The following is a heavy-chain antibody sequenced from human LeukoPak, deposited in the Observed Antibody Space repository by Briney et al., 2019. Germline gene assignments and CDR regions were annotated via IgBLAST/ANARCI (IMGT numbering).Heavy chain of an antibody. CDR2: IYYSGST. CDR3: ARDRGCSGGSCYLGYLDP. CDR1: GGSISSYY. J-gene: IGHJ5*02. D-gene: IGHD2-15*01. V-gene: IGHV4-59*01. Sequence: SETLSLTCTVSGGSISSYYWSWIRQPPGKGLEWIGYIYYSGSTNYNPSLKGRVTISVDTSKNQFSLKLSSVTAADTAVYYCARDRGCSGGSCYLGYLDPWGQGTLVTVSS.